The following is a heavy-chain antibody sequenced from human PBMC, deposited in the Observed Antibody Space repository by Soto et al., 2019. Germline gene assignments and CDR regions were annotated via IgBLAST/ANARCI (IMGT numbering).Heavy chain of an antibody. V-gene: IGHV2-5*01. Sequence: QMTLKESGPTLVKPTQTLTLTCSFSGFSFSTSGVGVGLVRQPPGKALEWLALIYWSGDEHYRPSLKSRRTITKAACKNQVVLIMTDMDPVDTATYYCARGLATLPVFAFDVWGQGTTVTVSS. CDR1: GFSFSTSGVG. CDR2: IYWSGDE. D-gene: IGHD1-1*01. CDR3: ARGLATLPVFAFDV. J-gene: IGHJ3*01.